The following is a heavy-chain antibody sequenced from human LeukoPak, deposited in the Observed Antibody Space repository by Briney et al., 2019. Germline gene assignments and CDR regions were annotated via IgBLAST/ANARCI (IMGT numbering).Heavy chain of an antibody. Sequence: GGSLRLSCAASGFTFNNYAMNWVRQAPGKGLEWVSGISGSGGKTYNADSVKGQFTISRDNSKNTVYMQMNSLRAEDTAVYYCAKDRGLVGATPSNFDYWGQGTLVTVSS. CDR2: ISGSGGKT. D-gene: IGHD1-26*01. V-gene: IGHV3-23*01. J-gene: IGHJ4*02. CDR3: AKDRGLVGATPSNFDY. CDR1: GFTFNNYA.